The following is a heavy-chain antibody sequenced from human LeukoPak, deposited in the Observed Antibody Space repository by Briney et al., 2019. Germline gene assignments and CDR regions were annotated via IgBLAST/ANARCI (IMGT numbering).Heavy chain of an antibody. CDR2: ISGSGGST. J-gene: IGHJ4*02. V-gene: IGHV3-23*01. Sequence: GGSLRPSCAASGFTFSSYAMSWVRQAPGKGLEWVSAISGSGGSTYYADSVKGRFTISRDNSKNTLYLQMNSLRAEDTAVYYCARTYSGSYFFDYWGQGTLVTVSS. CDR1: GFTFSSYA. CDR3: ARTYSGSYFFDY. D-gene: IGHD1-26*01.